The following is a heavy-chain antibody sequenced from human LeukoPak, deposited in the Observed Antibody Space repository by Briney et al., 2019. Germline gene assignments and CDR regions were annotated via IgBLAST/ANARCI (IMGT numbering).Heavy chain of an antibody. CDR2: IYYSGST. CDR3: ARCVYYYDSSGYYFPYFDY. J-gene: IGHJ4*02. D-gene: IGHD3-22*01. Sequence: SETLSLTCTVSGGSISSYYWSWIRQPPGKGLEWIGYIYYSGSTNYNPSLKSRVTISVDTSKNQFSLKLSSVTAADTAVYYCARCVYYYDSSGYYFPYFDYWGQGTLVTVSS. V-gene: IGHV4-59*08. CDR1: GGSISSYY.